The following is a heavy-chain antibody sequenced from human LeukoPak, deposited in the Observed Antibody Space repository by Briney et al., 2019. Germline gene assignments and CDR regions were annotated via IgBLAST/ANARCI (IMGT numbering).Heavy chain of an antibody. D-gene: IGHD3-3*01. J-gene: IGHJ4*02. V-gene: IGHV1-46*01. CDR3: ARGNPRSLLPYYFDY. CDR2: IYPRDGST. CDR1: GYTFTSNY. Sequence: ASVKVSCKASGYTFTSNYIHWVRQAPGQGLEWMGMIYPRDGSTSYAQKFQGRVTVTRDTSTSTVHMELSGLRSEDTAVYYCARGNPRSLLPYYFDYWGQGTLVTVSS.